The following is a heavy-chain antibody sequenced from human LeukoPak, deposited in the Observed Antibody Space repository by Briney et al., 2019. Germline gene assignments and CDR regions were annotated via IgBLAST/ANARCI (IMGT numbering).Heavy chain of an antibody. D-gene: IGHD6-19*01. Sequence: PGGSLRLSCAASGFTFITYWMHWVRQAPGKGLDWVSAMSSNGDSTYYADSVKGRFTISRANSKNTLYLQMNSLRAKDTAVYYCAKHIRSSGWYDRADYWGQGTLVTVSS. CDR2: MSSNGDST. CDR1: GFTFITYW. CDR3: AKHIRSSGWYDRADY. V-gene: IGHV3-23*01. J-gene: IGHJ4*02.